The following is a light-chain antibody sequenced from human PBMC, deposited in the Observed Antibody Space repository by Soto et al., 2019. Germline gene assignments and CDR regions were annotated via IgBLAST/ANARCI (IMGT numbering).Light chain of an antibody. J-gene: IGLJ3*02. Sequence: QSVLTQPRSVSGSPGQSVTISCTGTSSDVGGYNYVSWYQQPPGKAPKLMIYGVSERPSGVPDRFSGSKSGNTASLTISGLQAEDEADYYCSSYAGGYNPGVFGGGTKLTVL. V-gene: IGLV2-11*01. CDR1: SSDVGGYNY. CDR3: SSYAGGYNPGV. CDR2: GVS.